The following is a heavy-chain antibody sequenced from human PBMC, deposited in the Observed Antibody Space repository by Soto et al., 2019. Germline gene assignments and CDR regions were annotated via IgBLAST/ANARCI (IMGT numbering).Heavy chain of an antibody. Sequence: GASVKVACKASGYTFTRFGISWVRPAPGQGREWMGWISAYNGNTNYAQKLQGRVTMTTDTSASTAYMELRSLRSDDTAVYYCARDVLRYFDWLGLGTKYYYGMDVWGQGTTVTVSS. CDR2: ISAYNGNT. J-gene: IGHJ6*02. V-gene: IGHV1-18*04. D-gene: IGHD3-9*01. CDR1: GYTFTRFG. CDR3: ARDVLRYFDWLGLGTKYYYGMDV.